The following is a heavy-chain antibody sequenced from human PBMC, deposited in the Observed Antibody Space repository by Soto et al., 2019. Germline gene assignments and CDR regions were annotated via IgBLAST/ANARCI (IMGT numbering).Heavy chain of an antibody. CDR1: GYTFTSYD. CDR2: MNPNSGNT. D-gene: IGHD3-22*01. V-gene: IGHV1-8*01. CDR3: ARGGRYYYDSSGYAH. Sequence: ASVKVSCKASGYTFTSYDINWVRQATGQGLEWMGWMNPNSGNTGYAQKFQGRITMTRNTSISTAYMELSSLRSEDTAVYYCARGGRYYYDSSGYAHWGQGXLVTVYS. J-gene: IGHJ4*02.